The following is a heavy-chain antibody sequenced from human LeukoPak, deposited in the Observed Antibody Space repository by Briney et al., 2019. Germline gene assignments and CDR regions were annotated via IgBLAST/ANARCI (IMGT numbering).Heavy chain of an antibody. CDR3: ARRSGWYSFDY. Sequence: GASLQISCKGSGYSFTSYWIGWVRPLPGKGLEWMGIIYPGDSDTRYSPSFQGQVTVSADKSISTAYLQWSSLKASDSAMYYCARRSGWYSFDYWGQGTLVTVSS. CDR1: GYSFTSYW. V-gene: IGHV5-51*01. CDR2: IYPGDSDT. D-gene: IGHD6-19*01. J-gene: IGHJ4*02.